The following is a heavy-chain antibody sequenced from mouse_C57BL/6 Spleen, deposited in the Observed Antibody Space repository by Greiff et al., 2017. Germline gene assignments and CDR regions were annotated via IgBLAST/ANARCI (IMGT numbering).Heavy chain of an antibody. CDR3: AREGNFDV. Sequence: VQLQQPGAELVRPGTSVKLSCKASGYTFTSYWMHWVKQRPGQGLEWIGVIDPSDSYTNYNQKFKGKATLTVDTSSSTAYMQLSSLTSEDSAVYYCAREGNFDVWGTGTTVTVSS. V-gene: IGHV1-59*01. CDR2: IDPSDSYT. CDR1: GYTFTSYW. J-gene: IGHJ1*03.